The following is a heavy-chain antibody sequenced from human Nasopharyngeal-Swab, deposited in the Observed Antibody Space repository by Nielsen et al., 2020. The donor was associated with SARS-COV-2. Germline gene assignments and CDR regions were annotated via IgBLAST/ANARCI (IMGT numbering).Heavy chain of an antibody. CDR3: ARVYYYYYYMDV. J-gene: IGHJ6*03. Sequence: LYCTVSGGSISSGDYYWSWIRQPPGKGLELIGYIYYSGSTYYNPSLKSRVTISVDTSKNQFSLKLSSVTAADTSVYYCARVYYYYYYMDVWGQGTTVTVSS. V-gene: IGHV4-30-4*01. CDR2: IYYSGST. CDR1: GGSISSGDYY.